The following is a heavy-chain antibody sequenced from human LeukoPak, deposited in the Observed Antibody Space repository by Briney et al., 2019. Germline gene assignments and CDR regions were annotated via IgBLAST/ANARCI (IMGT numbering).Heavy chain of an antibody. CDR1: GFTVTSNY. CDR3: TSGGVIWLMDV. J-gene: IGHJ6*02. Sequence: GGSLRLSCEVSGFTVTSNYMSWVRQAPGKGLEWVSVVYPGGFTDHADSVKGRFTISRDTSKNTVYFQMNNLRAEDTAVYYCTSGGVIWLMDVGGQGPTVAVPS. CDR2: VYPGGFT. D-gene: IGHD3-10*01. V-gene: IGHV3-66*01.